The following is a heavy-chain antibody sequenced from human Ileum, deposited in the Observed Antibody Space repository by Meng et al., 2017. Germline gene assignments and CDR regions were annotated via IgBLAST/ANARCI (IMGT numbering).Heavy chain of an antibody. V-gene: IGHV3-30*01. J-gene: IGHJ1*01. CDR3: AMPVAVVTAIANLQH. CDR2: VSYDGSSQ. CDR1: GVTFTNYA. Sequence: QVQRVEPGGGEVQPGGSLRLSCAAYGVTFTNYAMHWVRQAPGKGLEWVAIVSYDGSSQYYAASVRGRFTISRDNSKNTLYLQMNSLRGEDTAVYYCAMPVAVVTAIANLQHWGQGTLVTVSS. D-gene: IGHD2-21*02.